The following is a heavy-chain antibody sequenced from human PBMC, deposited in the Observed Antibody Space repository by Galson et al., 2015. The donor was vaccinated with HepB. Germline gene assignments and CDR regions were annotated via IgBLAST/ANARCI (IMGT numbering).Heavy chain of an antibody. V-gene: IGHV1-69*13. CDR2: INPIFRVS. CDR1: GGTFRTSS. CDR3: ATEGKNTDLWLDP. J-gene: IGHJ5*02. D-gene: IGHD2/OR15-2a*01. Sequence: SVKVSCKASGGTFRTSSILWVRQAPGQGLEWVGGINPIFRVSNYAQRFQGRVTITADESATTAYMEPTSLRSEDTAIYYCATEGKNTDLWLDPWGQGTLLIVSS.